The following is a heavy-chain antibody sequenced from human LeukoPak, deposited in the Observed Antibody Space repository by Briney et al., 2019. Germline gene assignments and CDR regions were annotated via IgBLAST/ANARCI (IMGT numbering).Heavy chain of an antibody. D-gene: IGHD3-3*01. Sequence: GESLKISCKGSGYSFTSYWIGWVRQMPGKGLEWMGIIYPGDSDTRYSPSFQGQVTISAAKSISTAYLQWSRLKASDTAMYYCARNERITIFGVVQGNWFDPWGQGTLVTVSS. V-gene: IGHV5-51*01. J-gene: IGHJ5*02. CDR1: GYSFTSYW. CDR3: ARNERITIFGVVQGNWFDP. CDR2: IYPGDSDT.